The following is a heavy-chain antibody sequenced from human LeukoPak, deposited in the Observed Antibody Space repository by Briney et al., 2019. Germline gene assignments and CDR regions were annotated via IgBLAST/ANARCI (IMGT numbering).Heavy chain of an antibody. CDR2: INPNSGGT. CDR1: GYTFTGYY. D-gene: IGHD6-13*01. V-gene: IGHV1-2*02. J-gene: IGHJ4*02. CDR3: ARGRSAAYSSSWKPFDY. Sequence: GASVKVSCKASGYTFTGYYMHWVRQAPGQGLEWMGWINPNSGGTNYAQKFQGRVTMTRDTSISTAYMELSRLRSDDTAVYYCARGRSAAYSSSWKPFDYWGQGTLVTVSS.